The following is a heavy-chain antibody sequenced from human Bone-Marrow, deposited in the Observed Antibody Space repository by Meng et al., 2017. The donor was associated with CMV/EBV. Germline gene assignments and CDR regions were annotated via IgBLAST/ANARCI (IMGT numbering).Heavy chain of an antibody. CDR1: GGSFSGYY. V-gene: IGHV4-34*01. Sequence: SETLSLTCAVYGGSFSGYYWSWIRQPPGKGLEWIGEINHSGSTNYNPSLKSRVTISVDTSKNLFSLKLSSVTAADTAVYYCAQLYSNHDYWGQGTLVTVSS. CDR3: AQLYSNHDY. J-gene: IGHJ4*02. CDR2: INHSGST. D-gene: IGHD4-11*01.